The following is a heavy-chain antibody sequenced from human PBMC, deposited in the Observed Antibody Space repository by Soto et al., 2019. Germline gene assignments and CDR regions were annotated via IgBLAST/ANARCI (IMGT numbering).Heavy chain of an antibody. V-gene: IGHV3-23*01. CDR3: AKDGVIAARLADY. Sequence: GGSLRLSCAASGFTFINYAMSWVRQAPGKGLEWVSVISGSGGSTFYADSVKGRFTISRDNSKNTLYLQMNSLRAEDTAVYYCAKDGVIAARLADYWGQGTLVTVSS. J-gene: IGHJ4*02. CDR2: ISGSGGST. CDR1: GFTFINYA. D-gene: IGHD6-6*01.